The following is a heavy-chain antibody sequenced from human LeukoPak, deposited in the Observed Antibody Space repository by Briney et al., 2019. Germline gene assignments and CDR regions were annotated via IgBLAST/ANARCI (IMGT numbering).Heavy chain of an antibody. D-gene: IGHD3-9*01. CDR2: ISGSGGST. V-gene: IGHV3-23*01. Sequence: GGSLRLSCAASGFTVSSSYMSWVRQAPGKGLEWVSAISGSGGSTYYADSVKGRFTISRDNSKNTLYLQMNSLRAEDTAVYYCARSSFDWLLPLSGMDVWGQGTTVTVSS. J-gene: IGHJ6*02. CDR1: GFTVSSSY. CDR3: ARSSFDWLLPLSGMDV.